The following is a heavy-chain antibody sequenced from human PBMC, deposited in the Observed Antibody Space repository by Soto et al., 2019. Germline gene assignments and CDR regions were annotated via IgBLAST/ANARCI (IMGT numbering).Heavy chain of an antibody. CDR1: GFAFSYFH. CDR2: ISGGGTTV. Sequence: KSGGSLRLSCAASGFAFSYFHMSWTRQAPGKGLEWISYISGGGTTVFYADSVKGRFTISRDNAQKSLYLQMDSLTSEDTAIYYCARDREPSVYHGMAVWGQGTTVTVSS. J-gene: IGHJ6*02. CDR3: ARDREPSVYHGMAV. V-gene: IGHV3-11*01.